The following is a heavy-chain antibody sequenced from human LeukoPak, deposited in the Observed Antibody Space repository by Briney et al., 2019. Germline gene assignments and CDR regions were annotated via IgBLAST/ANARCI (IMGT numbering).Heavy chain of an antibody. D-gene: IGHD1-26*01. CDR3: AKYGPQDSGSSHFDY. Sequence: PGGSLRLSCAASGFTFSSYAMSWVRQAPGKGLEWVSAIRDSGSSTHYADSVKGRFTTSRDNSENTLFLQMNSLRAEDTAIYYCAKYGPQDSGSSHFDYWGQGAPVTVSS. CDR2: IRDSGSST. CDR1: GFTFSSYA. J-gene: IGHJ4*02. V-gene: IGHV3-23*01.